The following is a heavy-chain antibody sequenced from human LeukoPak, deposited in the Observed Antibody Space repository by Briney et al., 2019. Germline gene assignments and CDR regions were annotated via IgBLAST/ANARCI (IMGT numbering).Heavy chain of an antibody. D-gene: IGHD5-12*01. Sequence: SVKVSCKASGGTFSSYAISWVRQAPGQGLEWMGGIIPIFGTANYAQKFQGRVTITADESTSTAYMELSSLRSEDTAVYYCARVAGERWLRENAFDIWGQGTMVTVSS. J-gene: IGHJ3*02. CDR3: ARVAGERWLRENAFDI. CDR2: IIPIFGTA. V-gene: IGHV1-69*13. CDR1: GGTFSSYA.